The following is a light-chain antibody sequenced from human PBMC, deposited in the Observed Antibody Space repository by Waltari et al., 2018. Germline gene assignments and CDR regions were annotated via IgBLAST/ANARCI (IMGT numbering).Light chain of an antibody. CDR1: SGNIASYS. J-gene: IGLJ3*02. V-gene: IGLV6-57*01. CDR2: EVT. CDR3: QSYDSNLWV. Sequence: FMLTQPHSVSESPGKTVTISCTRISGNIASYSVHLYLQRPGSFPTTVIYEVTQIASGVPDRFSGSIDTSSNSASLTLSEMKTEDEADYYCQSYDSNLWVFGGGTTLTVL.